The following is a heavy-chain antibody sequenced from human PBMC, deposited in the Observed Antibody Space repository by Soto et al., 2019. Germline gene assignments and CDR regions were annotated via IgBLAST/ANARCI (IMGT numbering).Heavy chain of an antibody. J-gene: IGHJ6*02. V-gene: IGHV3-30*18. CDR2: ISYDGSNK. CDR1: GFTFSSYG. Sequence: QVQLVEFGGGVVQPGRSLRLSCAASGFTFSSYGMHWVRQAPGKGLEWVAVISYDGSNKYYADSVKGRFTISRDNSKNTLYLQMNSLRAEDTAVYYCAKDLLRPGRAYGMDVWGQGTTVTVSS. CDR3: AKDLLRPGRAYGMDV.